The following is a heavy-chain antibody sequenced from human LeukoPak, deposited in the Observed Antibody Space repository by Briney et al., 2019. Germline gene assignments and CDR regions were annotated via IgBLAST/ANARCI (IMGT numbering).Heavy chain of an antibody. CDR2: IYSGGST. J-gene: IGHJ2*01. CDR1: GFTVSSNY. D-gene: IGHD6-6*01. Sequence: GGSLRLSCAASGFTVSSNYMSWVRQAPGKGLEWFSVIYSGGSTYYADSVKGRFTISRDNSKNTLYLQMNSLRAEDTAVYYCAKALQGSSSGDWYFDLWGRGTLVTVSS. V-gene: IGHV3-53*01. CDR3: AKALQGSSSGDWYFDL.